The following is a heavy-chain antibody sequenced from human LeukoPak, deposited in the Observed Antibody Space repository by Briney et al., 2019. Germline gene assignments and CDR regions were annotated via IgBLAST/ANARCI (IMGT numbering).Heavy chain of an antibody. Sequence: ASVKVSCKATGYTFTSYDITWVRQATGQGLEWMGWMNPHSGDTGFAQKFQGRLTMTGDTSISTAYMELSSLRSEDTAVYYCARGLGAYSGDNYAFAAYWGQGTLVTVSS. V-gene: IGHV1-8*02. J-gene: IGHJ4*02. D-gene: IGHD1-26*01. CDR3: ARGLGAYSGDNYAFAAY. CDR1: GYTFTSYD. CDR2: MNPHSGDT.